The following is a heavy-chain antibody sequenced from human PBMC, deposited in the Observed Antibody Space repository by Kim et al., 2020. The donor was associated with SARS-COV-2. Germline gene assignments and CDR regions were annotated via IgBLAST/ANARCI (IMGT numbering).Heavy chain of an antibody. D-gene: IGHD3-3*01. CDR3: ARGDFWSGYHHDAFDI. CDR1: GYSFTSYW. CDR2: IDPSDSYT. Sequence: GESLKISCKGSGYSFTSYWISWVRQMPGKGLEWMGRIDPSDSYTNYSPSFQGHVTISADKSISTAYLQWSSLKASDTAMYYCARGDFWSGYHHDAFDIWGQGTMVTVSS. V-gene: IGHV5-10-1*01. J-gene: IGHJ3*02.